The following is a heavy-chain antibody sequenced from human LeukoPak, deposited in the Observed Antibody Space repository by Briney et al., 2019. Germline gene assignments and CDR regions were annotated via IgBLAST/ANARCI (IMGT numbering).Heavy chain of an antibody. D-gene: IGHD5/OR15-5a*01. CDR2: IRYDGSNK. CDR3: AKDLRSERYYYYMDV. CDR1: GFTFSSYG. V-gene: IGHV3-30*02. Sequence: GGSLRLSCAASGFTFSSYGMHWVRQAPGKGLEWVAFIRYDGSNKYYADSVKGRFTISRDNSKNTLYLQMNSLRAEDTAVYYCAKDLRSERYYYYMDVWGKGTTVTVSS. J-gene: IGHJ6*03.